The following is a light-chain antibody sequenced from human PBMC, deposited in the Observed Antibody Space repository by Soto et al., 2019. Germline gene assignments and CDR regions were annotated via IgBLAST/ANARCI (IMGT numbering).Light chain of an antibody. Sequence: DIVLTQSPDSLAVSLGEGATINCRSDQSVFHTADNQNYLAWYQQKAGPTPKLLIYWASTRDSGVPARFRGSGFGTDFTLSISNLQAEDVAVYYCQQYYSTPRTFGQGTKVEI. J-gene: IGKJ2*01. CDR2: WAS. V-gene: IGKV4-1*01. CDR1: QSVFHTADNQNY. CDR3: QQYYSTPRT.